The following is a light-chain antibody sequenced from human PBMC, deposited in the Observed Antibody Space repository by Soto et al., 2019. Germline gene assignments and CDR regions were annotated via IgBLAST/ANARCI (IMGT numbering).Light chain of an antibody. CDR2: EVS. CDR3: TSYVGGNNHYV. J-gene: IGLJ1*01. CDR1: SSDVGGYNY. V-gene: IGLV2-8*01. Sequence: QSVLTQPPSASGSPGRSVTISCTGTSSDVGGYNYVSWYQQHPGKAPKVVIYEVSKRPSGVPDRFSGSKSGNTASLTVSGLQAEDEAAYYCTSYVGGNNHYVFGTGTKVTVL.